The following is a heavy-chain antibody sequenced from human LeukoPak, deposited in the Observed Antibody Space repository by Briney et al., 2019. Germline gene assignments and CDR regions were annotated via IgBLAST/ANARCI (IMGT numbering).Heavy chain of an antibody. J-gene: IGHJ6*03. D-gene: IGHD3-3*01. V-gene: IGHV1-69*05. CDR1: GGTFSSYA. CDR3: ASSSYYDFWSGYYISYYYYMDV. CDR2: IIPIFGTA. Sequence: SVKLSCKASGGTFSSYAISWVRQAPGQGLELMGGIIPIFGTANYAQKFQGRVTITTDESTSTAYMELSSLRSEDTAVYYCASSSYYDFWSGYYISYYYYMDVWGKGTTVTVSS.